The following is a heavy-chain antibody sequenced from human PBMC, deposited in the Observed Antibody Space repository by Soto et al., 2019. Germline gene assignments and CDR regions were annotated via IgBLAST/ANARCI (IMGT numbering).Heavy chain of an antibody. D-gene: IGHD3-9*01. CDR1: GFIFSGYA. CDR3: AKETNAYEINF. V-gene: IGHV3-30-3*01. J-gene: IGHJ4*02. CDR2: ISYDGNTQ. Sequence: QVQLVESGGGVVQPGRSLRLSCAASGFIFSGYAMHWVRQAPGKGLEWVAVISYDGNTQYYADSVKGRFTVSRDNSNNMLYAQMNNLRDEDTAMYYCAKETNAYEINFWGQGTLVTVSS.